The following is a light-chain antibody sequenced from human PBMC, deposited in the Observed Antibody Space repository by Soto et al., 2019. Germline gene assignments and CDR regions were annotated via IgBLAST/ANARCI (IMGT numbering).Light chain of an antibody. CDR2: END. V-gene: IGLV1-51*02. CDR1: SSNIGKYY. Sequence: QSVLTQPPSVSEAPGQKVTMSCSGSSSNIGKYYVSWHQQLPGTAPKLLIYENDKRPSGIPDRFSGSKSGTSATLGITGLQTGDEADYYCGTWDSSLTTFVFGTGTKVTVL. J-gene: IGLJ1*01. CDR3: GTWDSSLTTFV.